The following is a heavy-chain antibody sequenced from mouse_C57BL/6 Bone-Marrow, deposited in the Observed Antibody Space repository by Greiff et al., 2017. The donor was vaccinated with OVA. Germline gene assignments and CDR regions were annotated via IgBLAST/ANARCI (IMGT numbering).Heavy chain of an antibody. V-gene: IGHV5-4*01. Sequence: EVQRVESGGGLVKPGGSLKLSCAASGFTFSSYAMSWVRQTPEQRLEWVATISAGGSYTYYPDNVKGRFTISRDNAKNNLYLQMSHLKSEDTAMYYCARGPSYGRGYYYAMDYWGQGTSVTVSS. J-gene: IGHJ4*01. D-gene: IGHD1-1*01. CDR2: ISAGGSYT. CDR3: ARGPSYGRGYYYAMDY. CDR1: GFTFSSYA.